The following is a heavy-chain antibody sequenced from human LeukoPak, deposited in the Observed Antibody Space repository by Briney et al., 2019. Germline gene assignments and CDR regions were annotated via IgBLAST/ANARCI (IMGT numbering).Heavy chain of an antibody. D-gene: IGHD2-2*01. V-gene: IGHV3-23*01. CDR2: ISGSGGST. Sequence: GGSLRLSCAASGFTFSSYAMSWVRQAPGKGLEWVSAISGSGGSTYYADSVKGRFTISRDNSKNTLYLQMNSLRAEDTAVYYCAKSCCSSTSCPKDDYWGQGTLVTVSS. CDR1: GFTFSSYA. J-gene: IGHJ4*02. CDR3: AKSCCSSTSCPKDDY.